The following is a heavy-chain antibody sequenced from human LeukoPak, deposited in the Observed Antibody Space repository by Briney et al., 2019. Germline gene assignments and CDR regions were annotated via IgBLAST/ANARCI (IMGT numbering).Heavy chain of an antibody. D-gene: IGHD3-10*01. Sequence: ASVKVSCRASGYTYSDYGISWVRQAPGQGLEWMGWISTYNGNTIYAEKLQGRVTMTTDTSTSTAYMELRSLRSDDTAVYYCARSMVRAVTQVASDYWGQGTLVTVSS. J-gene: IGHJ4*02. CDR3: ARSMVRAVTQVASDY. CDR2: ISTYNGNT. CDR1: GYTYSDYG. V-gene: IGHV1-18*01.